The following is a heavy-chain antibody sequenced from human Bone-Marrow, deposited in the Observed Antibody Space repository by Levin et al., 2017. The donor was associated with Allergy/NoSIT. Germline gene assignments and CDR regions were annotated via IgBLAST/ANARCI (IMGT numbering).Heavy chain of an antibody. J-gene: IGHJ4*02. Sequence: GGSLRLSCAVSGFTFTNYWMSWVRQVPGKGLEWVANIKQDGSEKYYVDSVKGRFTISRDNAKKSVYLQMNSLRDEDTAVYYCVREWYYYGSGTDYWGQGTLVTVSS. V-gene: IGHV3-7*04. D-gene: IGHD3-10*01. CDR2: IKQDGSEK. CDR3: VREWYYYGSGTDY. CDR1: GFTFTNYW.